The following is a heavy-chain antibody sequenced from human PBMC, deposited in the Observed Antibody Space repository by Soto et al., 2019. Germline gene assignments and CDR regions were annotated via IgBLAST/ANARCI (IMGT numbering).Heavy chain of an antibody. CDR2: INPSGGST. J-gene: IGHJ4*02. V-gene: IGHV1-46*01. D-gene: IGHD3-22*01. CDR1: GYTFTSYY. Sequence: GASVKVSCKASGYTFTSYYMHWVRQAPGQGLEWMGIINPSGGSTRYAQKFQGRVTMTRDTSTSTVYMELSSLRSEDAAVYYCARGLIYDSSGYYFDYWGQGTLVTVSS. CDR3: ARGLIYDSSGYYFDY.